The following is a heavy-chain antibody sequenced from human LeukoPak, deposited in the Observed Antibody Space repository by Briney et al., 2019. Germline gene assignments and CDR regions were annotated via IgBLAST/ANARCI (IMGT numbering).Heavy chain of an antibody. D-gene: IGHD6-13*01. V-gene: IGHV1-69*04. J-gene: IGHJ4*02. CDR2: IIPIIGTP. CDR3: ARAGGSSWYVSLYY. CDR1: GSTFSSNV. Sequence: SVKVSCKASGSTFSSNVISWVRQAPGQGLGWMGRIIPIIGTPDYAQKFQGRVTITADKSTNTAYMELTSLKSDDTAVYYCARAGGSSWYVSLYYWGQGTLVTVPS.